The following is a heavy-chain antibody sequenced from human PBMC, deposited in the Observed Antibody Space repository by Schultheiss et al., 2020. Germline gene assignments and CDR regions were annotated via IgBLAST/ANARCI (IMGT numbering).Heavy chain of an antibody. D-gene: IGHD2-15*01. CDR3: ARGRYCSGGSCYPFYYYYYMDV. Sequence: GESLKISCAASGFTFSGSGIHWVRQASGKGLEWVSVIYSGGSTYYADSVKGRFTISRDNSKNTLYLQMNSLRAEDTAVYYCARGRYCSGGSCYPFYYYYYMDVWGKGTTVTVSS. CDR2: IYSGGST. CDR1: GFTFSGSG. J-gene: IGHJ6*03. V-gene: IGHV3-53*01.